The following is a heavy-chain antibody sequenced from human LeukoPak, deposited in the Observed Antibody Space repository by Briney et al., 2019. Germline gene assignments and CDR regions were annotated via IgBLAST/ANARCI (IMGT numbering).Heavy chain of an antibody. Sequence: ASVKVSCKASGYTFTGYYMHWVRKAPGQGLEWMGWINCNSGGTNYAQKFQGRVTMTRDTSISTAYMELSRLIFDDTAVYYCARDQATVTTPYFDYWGQGTEVTVSS. CDR3: ARDQATVTTPYFDY. V-gene: IGHV1-2*02. CDR1: GYTFTGYY. J-gene: IGHJ4*02. CDR2: INCNSGGT. D-gene: IGHD4-17*01.